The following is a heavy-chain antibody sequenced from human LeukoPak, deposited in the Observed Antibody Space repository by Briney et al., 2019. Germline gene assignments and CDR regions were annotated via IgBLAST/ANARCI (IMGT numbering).Heavy chain of an antibody. CDR3: ARDGEGFDY. CDR2: IYHSGST. V-gene: IGHV4-38-2*02. CDR1: GYSISSGYY. Sequence: SETLSLTCTVSGYSISSGYYWGWIRQPPGKGLEWIGSIYHSGSTYYNPSLKSRVTISVDTSKNQFSLKLSSVTAADTAVYYCARDGEGFDYWGQGTLVTVSS. J-gene: IGHJ4*02.